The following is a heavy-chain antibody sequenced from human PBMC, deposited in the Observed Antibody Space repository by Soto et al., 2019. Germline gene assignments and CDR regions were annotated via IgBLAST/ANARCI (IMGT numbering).Heavy chain of an antibody. CDR2: ISRSSNTI. Sequence: EVQLVESGGGLVQPGGSLTLSCAASGFTFSSYSMNWVRQAPGKGLEWVSYISRSSNTIYYADSVKGRFTISRDNPKNSLYLPLNRLRDEDTAVYYCARTIRWPHPDNFDYWGQGTLVTVSS. CDR3: ARTIRWPHPDNFDY. D-gene: IGHD4-17*01. J-gene: IGHJ4*02. CDR1: GFTFSSYS. V-gene: IGHV3-48*02.